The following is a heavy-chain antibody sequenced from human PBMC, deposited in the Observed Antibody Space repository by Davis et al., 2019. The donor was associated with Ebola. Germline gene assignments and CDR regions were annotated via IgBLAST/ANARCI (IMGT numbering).Heavy chain of an antibody. J-gene: IGHJ4*02. CDR2: ISGNGGST. CDR1: WFTLRSYA. D-gene: IGHD3-3*01. V-gene: IGHV3-23*01. Sequence: GESLKTPCAASWFTLRSYAMNWVRQAAGQVLEWGSAISGNGGSTYYADSVKGRFTISRDNSKNTLYLQTNSPIAEDTAVSYCAKDWPGRIFGVSFEYWGQGTLVTVSS. CDR3: AKDWPGRIFGVSFEY.